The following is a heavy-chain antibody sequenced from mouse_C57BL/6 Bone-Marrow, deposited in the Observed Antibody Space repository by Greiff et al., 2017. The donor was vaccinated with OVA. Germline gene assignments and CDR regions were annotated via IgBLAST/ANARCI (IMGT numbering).Heavy chain of an antibody. Sequence: VKLQASGAELVKPGASVEISCKASGYAFCSYWMNWLKQSPGKGLEWIGQIYPGDGATNYNGKFKGKATLTADTSSSTAYMQLSSLTSEDSAVYFCARGYFWGQGTTRTVSS. CDR2: IYPGDGAT. CDR1: GYAFCSYW. J-gene: IGHJ2*01. CDR3: ARGYF. V-gene: IGHV1-80*01.